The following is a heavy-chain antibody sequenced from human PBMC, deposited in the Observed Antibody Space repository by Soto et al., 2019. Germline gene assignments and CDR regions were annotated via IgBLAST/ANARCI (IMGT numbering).Heavy chain of an antibody. CDR1: GFTFSSYA. J-gene: IGHJ6*02. D-gene: IGHD2-2*01. CDR3: ASHPLYYYYYYGMDV. V-gene: IGHV3-23*01. Sequence: HPGGSLRLSCAASGFTFSSYAMSWVRQAPGKGLEWVSAISGSGGSTYYADSVKGRFTISRDNSKNTLYLQMNSLRAEDTAVYYCASHPLYYYYYYGMDVWGQGTTVTVSS. CDR2: ISGSGGST.